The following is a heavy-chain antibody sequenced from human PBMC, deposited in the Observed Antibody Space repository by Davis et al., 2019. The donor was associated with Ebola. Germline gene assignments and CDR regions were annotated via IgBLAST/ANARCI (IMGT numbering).Heavy chain of an antibody. CDR1: GGSISSGGYY. CDR2: IYYSGST. CDR3: AISPLDSWFDP. V-gene: IGHV4-31*03. Sequence: PSETLSLTCTVSGGSISSGGYYWSWIRQHPGKGLEWIGYIYYSGSTYYNPSLKSRVTISVDTSKNQFSLKLSSVTAADTAVYYCAISPLDSWFDPWGQGTLVTVSS. J-gene: IGHJ5*02. D-gene: IGHD2-2*03.